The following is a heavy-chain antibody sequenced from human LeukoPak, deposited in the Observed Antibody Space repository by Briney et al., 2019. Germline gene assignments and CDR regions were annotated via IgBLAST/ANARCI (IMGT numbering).Heavy chain of an antibody. CDR2: ISGTGSST. J-gene: IGHJ4*02. Sequence: GGSLRLSCEASGFTFSSYAISWGRQAPGKGLEWVSGISGTGSSTYYAASVKGRFTISRDNSKDTLYLQMYSLRAEDTAVYYCAKGTPPRLEKPSNFDYWGQGTLVTVYS. CDR3: AKGTPPRLEKPSNFDY. D-gene: IGHD1/OR15-1a*01. V-gene: IGHV3-23*01. CDR1: GFTFSSYA.